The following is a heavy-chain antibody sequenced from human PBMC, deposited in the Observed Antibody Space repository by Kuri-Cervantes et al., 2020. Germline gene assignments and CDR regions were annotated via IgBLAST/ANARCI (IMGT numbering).Heavy chain of an antibody. J-gene: IGHJ5*02. D-gene: IGHD6-13*01. CDR3: ARDASIAAAWVWFDP. CDR1: GGTFSSYA. Sequence: SVKVSCKASGGTFSSYAISWVRQAPGQGLEWMGGIIPIFGTANYAQKFQGRVTITADESTSTAYMELNSLRAEDTAVYYCARDASIAAAWVWFDPWGQGTLVTVSS. CDR2: IIPIFGTA. V-gene: IGHV1-69*13.